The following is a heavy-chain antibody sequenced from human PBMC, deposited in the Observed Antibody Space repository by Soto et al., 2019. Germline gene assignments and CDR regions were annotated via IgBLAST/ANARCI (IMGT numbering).Heavy chain of an antibody. D-gene: IGHD2-21*01. CDR2: FIYGGPT. V-gene: IGHV4-39*01. CDR1: GDSITNSIYY. CDR3: ARHTSNSSLLTSSLFVD. Sequence: PSETLSLTCSVSGDSITNSIYYWGWIRQSPVKGLVWIGSFIYGGPTYYSLSLESRVSISAGTSKNQFSLRLNSVTAADTAIYFCARHTSNSSLLTSSLFVDWGQGALVTVSS. J-gene: IGHJ4*01.